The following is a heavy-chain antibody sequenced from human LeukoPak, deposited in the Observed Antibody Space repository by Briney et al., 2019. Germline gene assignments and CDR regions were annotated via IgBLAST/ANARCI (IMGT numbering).Heavy chain of an antibody. V-gene: IGHV4-34*01. CDR1: GGSFGGYY. Sequence: PSETLSLTCAVYGGSFGGYYWSWIRQPPGKGLEWIGEINHSGSTNYNPSLKSRVTISVDTSKNQFSLKLSSVTAADTAVYYCARGRYYYDSSGYYRVHYYGMDVWGQGTTVTVSS. D-gene: IGHD3-22*01. CDR3: ARGRYYYDSSGYYRVHYYGMDV. J-gene: IGHJ6*02. CDR2: INHSGST.